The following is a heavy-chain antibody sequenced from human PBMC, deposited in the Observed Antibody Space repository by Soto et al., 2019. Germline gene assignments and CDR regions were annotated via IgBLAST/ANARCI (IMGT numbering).Heavy chain of an antibody. Sequence: GGSLRLSCAASGFTVSSYAMSWVRQAPGKGLEWVSAISGSGGSTYYADSVKGRFTISRDNSKNTLYLQMNSLRAEDTAVYYCAKGILSYYYGMDVWGQGTTVTVSS. CDR1: GFTVSSYA. V-gene: IGHV3-23*01. J-gene: IGHJ6*02. D-gene: IGHD3-10*01. CDR2: ISGSGGST. CDR3: AKGILSYYYGMDV.